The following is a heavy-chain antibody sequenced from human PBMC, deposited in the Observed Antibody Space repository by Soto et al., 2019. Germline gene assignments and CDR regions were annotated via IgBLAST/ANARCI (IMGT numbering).Heavy chain of an antibody. CDR3: AKDGNWLDVYFDV. J-gene: IGHJ4*02. D-gene: IGHD6-19*01. V-gene: IGHV3-23*01. CDR1: GIEFNNYA. CDR2: SSASGRSR. Sequence: EGSLRLSCVASGIEFNNYAMSWVRQAPEKGLAWVSISSASGRSRYHADSVKGRFTISRDNSKNTLYLHMTNLRAEDTAVYYCAKDGNWLDVYFDVWGQGTPVTVSS.